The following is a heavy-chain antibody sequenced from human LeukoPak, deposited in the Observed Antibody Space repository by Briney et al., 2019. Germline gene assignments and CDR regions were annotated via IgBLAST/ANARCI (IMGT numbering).Heavy chain of an antibody. CDR1: GYTFTSYY. Sequence: ASVKVSCKASGYTFTSYYMHWVRQAPGQGLEWMGIINPSGGSTSYAQKFQGRVTMTRDTSTSTVYMELSRLRSDDTAVYYCARASIAARIYDYWGQGTLVTVSS. D-gene: IGHD6-6*01. CDR3: ARASIAARIYDY. V-gene: IGHV1-46*01. CDR2: INPSGGST. J-gene: IGHJ4*02.